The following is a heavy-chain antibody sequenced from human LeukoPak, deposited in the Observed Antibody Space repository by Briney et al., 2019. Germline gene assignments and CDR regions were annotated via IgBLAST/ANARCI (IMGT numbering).Heavy chain of an antibody. CDR1: GFTVTSYG. CDR3: ARGLAGATIGGY. V-gene: IGHV3-23*01. CDR2: ISGSSGST. D-gene: IGHD1-26*01. J-gene: IGHJ4*02. Sequence: PGGSLRLSCAASGFTVTSYGMSWVRQAPGKGLEWVSGISGSSGSTYYADSVKGRFTISRDYSKNTLFLQMNSLRAEDTAVYYCARGLAGATIGGYWGQGTLVTVSS.